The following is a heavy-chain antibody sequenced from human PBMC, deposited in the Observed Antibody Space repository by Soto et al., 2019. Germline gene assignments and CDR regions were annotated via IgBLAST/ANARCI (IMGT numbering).Heavy chain of an antibody. CDR2: ISYDGSNK. Sequence: QVHLVESGGGVVQPGRSLRLSCAASGLTFSSYAMHWVRQAPGKGLEWVAVISYDGSNKYYADSVKGRFTISRDNSRNTLYLQMNSLRDEDTAVYYCAKDSVQWLTLDYWGQGTLVTVSS. D-gene: IGHD6-19*01. J-gene: IGHJ4*02. CDR3: AKDSVQWLTLDY. V-gene: IGHV3-30*18. CDR1: GLTFSSYA.